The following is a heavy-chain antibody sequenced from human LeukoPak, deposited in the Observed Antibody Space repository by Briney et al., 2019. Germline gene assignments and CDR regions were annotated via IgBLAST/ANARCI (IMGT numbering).Heavy chain of an antibody. J-gene: IGHJ4*02. CDR1: GFTFSSYW. CDR2: IKQDGSEK. V-gene: IGHV3-7*01. CDR3: ASGPDFWNGTAFDY. Sequence: GGSLRLSCAASGFTFSSYWMSWVRQAPGKGLEWVANIKQDGSEKYYVDSVKGRFTISRDNAKNSLYLQMNSLRAEDTAVYYCASGPDFWNGTAFDYWGQGTLVTVSS. D-gene: IGHD3-3*01.